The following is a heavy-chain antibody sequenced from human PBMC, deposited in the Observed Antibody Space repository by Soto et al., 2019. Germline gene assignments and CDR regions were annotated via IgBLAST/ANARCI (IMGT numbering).Heavy chain of an antibody. V-gene: IGHV3-9*01. CDR2: ISWNSGSI. D-gene: IGHD6-6*01. Sequence: EVQLVESGGGLVQPGRSLRLSCAASGFTFDDYAMHWVRQAPGKGLEWVSGISWNSGSIGYADSVKGRFTISRDNAKNSLYLQMNSLRAEDTALYYCAKDRRNSSSSIWSSDYWGQGTLVTVSS. J-gene: IGHJ4*02. CDR3: AKDRRNSSSSIWSSDY. CDR1: GFTFDDYA.